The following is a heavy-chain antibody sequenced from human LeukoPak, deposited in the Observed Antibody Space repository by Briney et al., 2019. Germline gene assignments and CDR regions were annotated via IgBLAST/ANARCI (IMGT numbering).Heavy chain of an antibody. J-gene: IGHJ4*02. V-gene: IGHV3-30*04. Sequence: GGSLRLSCAASGFTFSSYAMHWVRQAPGKGLEWVAVISYDGSNKYYADSVKGRFTISRDNSKNTLYLQMNSLRAEDTALYYCAAASRGLVYWGQGTLVTVSS. CDR3: AAASRGLVY. CDR1: GFTFSSYA. D-gene: IGHD2-15*01. CDR2: ISYDGSNK.